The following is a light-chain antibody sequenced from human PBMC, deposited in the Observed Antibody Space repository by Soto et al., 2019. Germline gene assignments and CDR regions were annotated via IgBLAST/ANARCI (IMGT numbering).Light chain of an antibody. V-gene: IGLV2-14*01. CDR3: TSYTSSSTYV. J-gene: IGLJ1*01. CDR1: ASDVGGYNY. Sequence: QSVLTQPASVSGSPGQSITISCTGTASDVGGYNYVSWYQHHPGEAPKLMIYEVNDRPSGVSNRFSGSKSGNTASLTISGLQAEDEADYYCTSYTSSSTYVFGTGTKVTV. CDR2: EVN.